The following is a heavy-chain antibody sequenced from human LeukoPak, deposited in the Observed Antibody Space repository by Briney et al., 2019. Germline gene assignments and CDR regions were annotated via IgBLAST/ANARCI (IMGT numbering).Heavy chain of an antibody. CDR3: ARGGRYDSGSYYFDY. D-gene: IGHD1-26*01. V-gene: IGHV1-46*01. CDR2: INPSGGST. CDR1: GYTFTGYY. J-gene: IGHJ4*02. Sequence: ASVKVSCKASGYTFTGYYMHWVRQAPGQGLEWMGWINPSGGSTSYAQKFQGRVTMTRDMSTSTVYMELSSLRSEDTAVYYCARGGRYDSGSYYFDYWGQGTLVTVSS.